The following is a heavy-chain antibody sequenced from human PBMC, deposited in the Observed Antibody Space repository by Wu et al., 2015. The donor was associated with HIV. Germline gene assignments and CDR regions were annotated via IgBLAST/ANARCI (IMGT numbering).Heavy chain of an antibody. V-gene: IGHV1-2*02. CDR1: GYTFANYY. CDR3: ARDATPVTTEFDY. J-gene: IGHJ4*02. Sequence: QVRLVQSGAEVKKPGASVKVSCGTSGYTFANYYIHWLRQAPGQGLEWMAWINPSGGSTIYSENFEGRVTVTRDTSMKTVYTELDSLTSGDTAVYYCARDATPVTTEFDYWGQGTLITVSS. D-gene: IGHD4-11*01. CDR2: INPSGGST.